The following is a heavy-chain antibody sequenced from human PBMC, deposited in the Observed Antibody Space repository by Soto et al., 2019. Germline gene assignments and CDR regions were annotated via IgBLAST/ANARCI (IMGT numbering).Heavy chain of an antibody. Sequence: ASVKVSCKASGYIFTAYSMHCVGQAPGQGLEWVGWFNPNSGDTIYAQKFQGRVTLTGDTSISTAYMELYSLTSDDTAVYYCAREASAVISLDYWGQGTLVTVSS. CDR2: FNPNSGDT. V-gene: IGHV1-2*02. CDR3: AREASAVISLDY. J-gene: IGHJ4*02. D-gene: IGHD6-19*01. CDR1: GYIFTAYS.